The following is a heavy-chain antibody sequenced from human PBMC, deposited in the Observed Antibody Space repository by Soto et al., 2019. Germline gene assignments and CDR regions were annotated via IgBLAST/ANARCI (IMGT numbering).Heavy chain of an antibody. CDR1: GGSFNGYY. J-gene: IGHJ4*02. V-gene: IGHV4-34*01. CDR2: INHSGST. Sequence: SETLSLTXAVHGGSFNGYYWNWIRQPPGKGLEWIGEINHSGSTNYNPSLKSRVTISVDTSKNQFSLKLRSVTAADTAVYYCARRGDRGYSYGRLDYWGQGNLVTVTS. CDR3: ARRGDRGYSYGRLDY. D-gene: IGHD5-18*01.